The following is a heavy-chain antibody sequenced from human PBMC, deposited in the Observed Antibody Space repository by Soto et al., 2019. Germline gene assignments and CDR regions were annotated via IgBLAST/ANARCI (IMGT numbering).Heavy chain of an antibody. J-gene: IGHJ3*02. D-gene: IGHD3-22*01. CDR3: AREGGPDTYYYDSSGPLSAFDI. CDR1: GDSVSSNSAA. Sequence: PSQTLSLTCAISGDSVSSNSAAWNWIRQSPSRGLEWLGRTYYRSKWYNDYAVSVKSRITINPDTSKNQFSLQLNSVTPEDTAVYYCAREGGPDTYYYDSSGPLSAFDIWGQGTMVTGSS. V-gene: IGHV6-1*01. CDR2: TYYRSKWYN.